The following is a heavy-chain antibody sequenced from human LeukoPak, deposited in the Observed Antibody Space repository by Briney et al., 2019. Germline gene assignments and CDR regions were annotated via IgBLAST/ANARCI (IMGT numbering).Heavy chain of an antibody. J-gene: IGHJ4*02. CDR2: ISNSGTT. CDR1: GVSIRSHY. V-gene: IGHV4-59*11. D-gene: IGHD1-26*01. Sequence: SETLSLTCTVSGVSIRSHYWIWIRQPPGKRLEWIGYISNSGTTKYNPSLKSRVTISVDTSNNQISLRLRSVTAADTAVYFCARGGRNFDYWGQGTLVTVSS. CDR3: ARGGRNFDY.